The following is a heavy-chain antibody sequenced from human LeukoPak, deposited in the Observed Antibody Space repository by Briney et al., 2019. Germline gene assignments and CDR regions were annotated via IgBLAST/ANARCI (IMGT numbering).Heavy chain of an antibody. J-gene: IGHJ4*02. Sequence: GGSLRLSCAASGFTFSSIAMSWVRRAPDKGLEWVSTISGSGGGTYYADSVKGRFTISRDNSKNTLYLQMNSLRAEDTAVYYCAKASHTAMVYYYFDYWGQGTLVTVSS. D-gene: IGHD5-18*01. V-gene: IGHV3-23*01. CDR2: ISGSGGGT. CDR3: AKASHTAMVYYYFDY. CDR1: GFTFSSIA.